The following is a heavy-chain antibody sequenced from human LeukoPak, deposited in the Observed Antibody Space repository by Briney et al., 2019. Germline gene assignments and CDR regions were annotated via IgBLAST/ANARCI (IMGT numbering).Heavy chain of an antibody. V-gene: IGHV3-30*02. J-gene: IGHJ4*02. D-gene: IGHD2-8*01. CDR1: GFTFRSYG. CDR3: AKGYAESHFDS. Sequence: GGSLRLSCAASGFTFRSYGMHLVRQAPGKGLEWVAFIRNDGSNQYYADSVKGRFTISRDNSNNILYLQMNSLRAEDTAMYICAKGYAESHFDSWCQGTLVTVSS. CDR2: IRNDGSNQ.